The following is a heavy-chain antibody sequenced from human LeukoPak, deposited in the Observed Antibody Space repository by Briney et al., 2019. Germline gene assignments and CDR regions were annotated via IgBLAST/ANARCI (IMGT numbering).Heavy chain of an antibody. D-gene: IGHD3-22*01. CDR2: IYYSGST. CDR3: ARHLPTYYYDSSGYLYSSALDY. V-gene: IGHV4-39*01. CDR1: GGSISSSSYY. Sequence: SETLSLTCTVSGGSISSSSYYWGWIRQPPGKGLEWIGSIYYSGSTYYNPSLKSRVTISVDTSKNQFSLKLSSVTAADTAVYYCARHLPTYYYDSSGYLYSSALDYWGQGTLVTVSS. J-gene: IGHJ4*02.